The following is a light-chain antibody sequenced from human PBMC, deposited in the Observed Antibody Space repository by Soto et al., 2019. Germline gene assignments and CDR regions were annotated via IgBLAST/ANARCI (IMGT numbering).Light chain of an antibody. CDR2: AVS. J-gene: IGKJ1*01. V-gene: IGKV3-15*01. CDR3: QQYNNWPPTWT. CDR1: QSVSSN. Sequence: EIVLTQSPDTLSLSPGEIATLSCRASQSVSSNLAWYQQKPGQAPRLLIYAVSTRATGIPARFSGSGSGTEFTLTINSLQSEDFAVYYCQQYNNWPPTWTCGQGTKVDIK.